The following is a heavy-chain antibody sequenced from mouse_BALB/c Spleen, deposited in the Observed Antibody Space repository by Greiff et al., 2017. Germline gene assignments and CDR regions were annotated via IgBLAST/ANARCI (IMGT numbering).Heavy chain of an antibody. J-gene: IGHJ4*01. CDR2: IDPANGNT. V-gene: IGHV14-3*02. D-gene: IGHD1-1*01. CDR3: ARSLYYYGSSPYAMDY. Sequence: EVQLQQSGAELVKPGASVKLSCTASGFNIKDTYMHWVKQRPEQGLEWIGRIDPANGNTKYDPKFQGKATITADTSSNTAYLQLSSLTSEDTAVYYCARSLYYYGSSPYAMDYWGQGTSVTVSS. CDR1: GFNIKDTY.